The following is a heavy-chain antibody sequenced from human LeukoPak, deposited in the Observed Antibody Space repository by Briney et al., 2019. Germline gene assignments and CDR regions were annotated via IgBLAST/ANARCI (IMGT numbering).Heavy chain of an antibody. Sequence: ASFEVSWKASWFTATNHYVNWVRQEPGEGLERMGWINPKSGGTNYAQKFHGRATMTRDTSISTDYMELSTLRSDDTAVYYCARAIEVNYGMDVWGQGTTVIVSS. J-gene: IGHJ6*02. V-gene: IGHV1-2*02. CDR1: WFTATNHY. D-gene: IGHD2/OR15-2a*01. CDR2: INPKSGGT. CDR3: ARAIEVNYGMDV.